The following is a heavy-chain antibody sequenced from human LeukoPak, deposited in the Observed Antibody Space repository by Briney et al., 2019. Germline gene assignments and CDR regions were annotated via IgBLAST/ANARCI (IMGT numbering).Heavy chain of an antibody. CDR2: IYYSGST. Sequence: PSETLSLTCTVSGGSISSGDYYWSSIRQPPGKGLEWIGYIYYSGSTYYNPSLKSRVTISVDTSKNQFSLKLSSVTAADTAVYYCARAEVATPLDVWGQGTTVTVSS. J-gene: IGHJ6*02. CDR3: ARAEVATPLDV. CDR1: GGSISSGDYY. D-gene: IGHD5-24*01. V-gene: IGHV4-30-4*01.